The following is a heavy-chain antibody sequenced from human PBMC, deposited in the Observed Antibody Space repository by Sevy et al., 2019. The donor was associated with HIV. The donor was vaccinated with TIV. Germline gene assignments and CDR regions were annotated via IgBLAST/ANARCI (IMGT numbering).Heavy chain of an antibody. D-gene: IGHD6-13*01. Sequence: GGSLRLSCAASGFTFSSSEMNWVRQSPGKGLEWLSYIISGGTTIHYADSVKGRFTISRDNAKNSLYLQMNSLGAEDTAVYYCARDGAHSSSYYFDYWGQGTLVTVSS. J-gene: IGHJ4*02. CDR3: ARDGAHSSSYYFDY. CDR2: IISGGTTI. CDR1: GFTFSSSE. V-gene: IGHV3-48*03.